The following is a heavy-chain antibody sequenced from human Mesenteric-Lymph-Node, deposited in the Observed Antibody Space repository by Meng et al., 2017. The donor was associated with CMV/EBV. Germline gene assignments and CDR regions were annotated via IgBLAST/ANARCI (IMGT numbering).Heavy chain of an antibody. D-gene: IGHD2-2*01. CDR2: ISGSGGST. V-gene: IGHV3-23*01. J-gene: IGHJ5*02. Sequence: GESLKISCAASGFTFSSYAMSWVRQAPGKGLEWVSAISGSGGSTYYADSVKGRFTISRDNSKNTLYLQMNSLRLEDTAVYYCAKDVAPSTSNNWFDPWGQGTLVTVSS. CDR3: AKDVAPSTSNNWFDP. CDR1: GFTFSSYA.